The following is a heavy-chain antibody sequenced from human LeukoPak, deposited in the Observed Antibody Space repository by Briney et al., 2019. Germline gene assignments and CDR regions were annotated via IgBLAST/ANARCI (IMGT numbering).Heavy chain of an antibody. V-gene: IGHV4-4*02. CDR3: ARVTGYVIEDYFDY. CDR2: IYHSGST. Sequence: SGTLSLTCAVSGGSISSSNWWSWVRQPPGKGLEWIGEIYHSGSTNYNPSLKSRVTISVDTSKNQFSLKLRSVTAADTAVYYCARVTGYVIEDYFDYWGQGTLVTVSS. CDR1: GGSISSSNW. J-gene: IGHJ4*02. D-gene: IGHD3-22*01.